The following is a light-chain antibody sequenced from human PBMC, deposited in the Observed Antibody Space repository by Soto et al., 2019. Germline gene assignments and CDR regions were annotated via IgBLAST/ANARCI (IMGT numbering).Light chain of an antibody. CDR3: QQSYSTPPWT. Sequence: DIQMTQSPSSLSASVGDRVTITCRASQSIVTYLNWYLQKPGKAPKLLIYAASNLQSGVPSRFSGSGSGTDFTLTISSLQPQDSATYFYQQSYSTPPWTFGQGTKVEIK. V-gene: IGKV1-39*01. CDR1: QSIVTY. CDR2: AAS. J-gene: IGKJ1*01.